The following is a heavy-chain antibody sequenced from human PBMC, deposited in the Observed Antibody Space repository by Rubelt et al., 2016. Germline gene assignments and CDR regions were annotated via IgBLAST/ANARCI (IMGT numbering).Heavy chain of an antibody. Sequence: EVQLVESGGGLVKPGGSLRLSCVASGFIFSNAWMRWVRQAPGKGLEWVGRIKRKADGGATDSSAPVKGRFTISRDDSKNTLYLQMNSLKIEDTAVYFCTPDLGGGDGFDIWGQWTLVTVSS. CDR2: IKRKADGGAT. CDR3: TPDLGGGDGFDI. D-gene: IGHD1-26*01. V-gene: IGHV3-15*01. CDR1: GFIFSNAW. J-gene: IGHJ3*02.